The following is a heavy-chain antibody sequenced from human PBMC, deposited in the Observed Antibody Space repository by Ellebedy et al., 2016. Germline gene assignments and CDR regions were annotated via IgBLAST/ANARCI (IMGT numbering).Heavy chain of an antibody. D-gene: IGHD6-19*01. V-gene: IGHV3-66*01. CDR3: ARGNAVPGPEPLDY. CDR2: LYSGCST. CDR1: GFTVSSNY. J-gene: IGHJ4*02. Sequence: GESLKISCAASGFTVSSNYMSWVRQAPGKGLEWVSVLYSGCSTFYADSVKVRFTISRDNSNHTLYLQMNSLRAEDTAVYYCARGNAVPGPEPLDYWGQGTLVTVSS.